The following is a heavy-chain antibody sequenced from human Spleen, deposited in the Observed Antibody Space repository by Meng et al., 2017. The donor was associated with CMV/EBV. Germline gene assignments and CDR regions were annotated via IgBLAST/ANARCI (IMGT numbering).Heavy chain of an antibody. CDR2: ISYDGNKK. CDR1: GFTFSTYG. V-gene: IGHV3-30*19. CDR3: AARLEEFCRTITCSKVSPLDY. J-gene: IGHJ4*02. D-gene: IGHD2/OR15-2a*01. Sequence: GGSLRLSCAASGFTFSTYGMHWVRQAPGKGLEWVAVISYDGNKKFYANSVKGRFTISRDNSKNMLYLQMNSPRVEDTAVYYCAARLEEFCRTITCSKVSPLDYWGQGTLVTVSS.